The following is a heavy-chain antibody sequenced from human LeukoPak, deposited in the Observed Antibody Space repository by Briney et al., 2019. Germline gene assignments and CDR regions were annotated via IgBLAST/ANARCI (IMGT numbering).Heavy chain of an antibody. CDR1: GFTFSSYA. CDR3: ARGQWLDPVDY. CDR2: ISYDGSNK. V-gene: IGHV3-30-3*01. D-gene: IGHD6-19*01. J-gene: IGHJ4*02. Sequence: GGSLRLFCAASGFTFSSYAMHWVRQAPGKGLEWVAVISYDGSNKYYADSVKGRFTISRDNSKNTLYLQMNSLRAEDTAVYYCARGQWLDPVDYWGQGTLVTVSS.